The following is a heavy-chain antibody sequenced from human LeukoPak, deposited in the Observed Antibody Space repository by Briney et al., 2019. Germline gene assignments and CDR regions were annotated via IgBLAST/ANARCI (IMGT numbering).Heavy chain of an antibody. V-gene: IGHV4-34*01. CDR3: ASSRRYIDY. CDR1: GGSFSGYY. J-gene: IGHJ4*02. Sequence: PSETLSLTCAVYGGSFSGYYWSWIRQPPGKGLEWIGEINHSGSTNYNPSLKSRVTISVDTSKNQFSLKLSSVTAADTAVYYCASSRRYIDYWGQGTLVTVSS. CDR2: INHSGST.